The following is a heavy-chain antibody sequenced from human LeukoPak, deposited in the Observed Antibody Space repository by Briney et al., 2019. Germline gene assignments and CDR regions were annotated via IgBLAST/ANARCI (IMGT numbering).Heavy chain of an antibody. J-gene: IGHJ4*02. D-gene: IGHD5-12*01. V-gene: IGHV4-30-4*08. CDR2: IYYSGST. Sequence: SETLSLTCTVSGGSISSGDYYWNWIRQPPGKGLGWIGYIYYSGSTYYNPSLKSRVAISVDTSKNQFSLKLSSVTAADSAVYYCARDYSGYGRFDYWGQGALVTVSS. CDR3: ARDYSGYGRFDY. CDR1: GGSISSGDYY.